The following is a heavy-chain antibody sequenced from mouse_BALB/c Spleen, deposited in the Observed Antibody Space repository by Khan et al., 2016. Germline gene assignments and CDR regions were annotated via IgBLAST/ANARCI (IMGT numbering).Heavy chain of an antibody. Sequence: EVELVESGAELVKPGASVKLSCTASGLNIKDTFMHWVNQRPEQGLEWIGRIDPANGNSKYDPKFQGKATITADTSSNTAYLQLSSLTSEDTAVYYCAREGDNYAMDYWGQGTSVTVSS. J-gene: IGHJ4*01. CDR2: IDPANGNS. CDR1: GLNIKDTF. D-gene: IGHD3-3*01. CDR3: AREGDNYAMDY. V-gene: IGHV14-3*02.